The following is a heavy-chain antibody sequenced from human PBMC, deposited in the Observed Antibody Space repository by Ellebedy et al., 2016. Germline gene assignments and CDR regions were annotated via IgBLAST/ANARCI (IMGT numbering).Heavy chain of an antibody. Sequence: GGSLRLSCAASGFTFSSYGMHWVRQAPGKGLEWVAVIWYDGSNKYYADSVKGRFTISRDNSKNTLYLQMNSLRVEDTAVYYCASRPNGDYHFLDYWGQGTLVTVSS. CDR2: IWYDGSNK. CDR3: ASRPNGDYHFLDY. CDR1: GFTFSSYG. J-gene: IGHJ4*02. D-gene: IGHD4-17*01. V-gene: IGHV3-33*08.